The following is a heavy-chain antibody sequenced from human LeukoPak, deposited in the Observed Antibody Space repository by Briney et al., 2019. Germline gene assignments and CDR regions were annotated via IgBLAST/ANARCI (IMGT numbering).Heavy chain of an antibody. V-gene: IGHV4-34*01. Sequence: SETLSLTCAVYGGSFSGYYWSWIRQPPGKGLEWIGEINHSGSTNYNPSLKSRVTISVDTSKNQFSLKLSSVTAADTAVYYCARDDPEDGDYAVFDYWGQGTLVTVSS. CDR1: GGSFSGYY. CDR3: ARDDPEDGDYAVFDY. CDR2: INHSGST. J-gene: IGHJ4*02. D-gene: IGHD4-17*01.